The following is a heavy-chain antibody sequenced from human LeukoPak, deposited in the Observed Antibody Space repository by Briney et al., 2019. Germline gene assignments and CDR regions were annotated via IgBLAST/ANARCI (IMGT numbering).Heavy chain of an antibody. CDR2: MNPNSGNT. V-gene: IGHV1-8*01. Sequence: ASVKVSCKASGYTFTSYDINWVRQATGQGLEWMGWMNPNSGNTGYAQKFQGRVTMTRNTSISTAYMELSSVTAADTAVYYCARHNGYSGYDSVYYYYYYMDVWGKGTTVTISS. CDR3: ARHNGYSGYDSVYYYYYYMDV. CDR1: GYTFTSYD. D-gene: IGHD5-12*01. J-gene: IGHJ6*03.